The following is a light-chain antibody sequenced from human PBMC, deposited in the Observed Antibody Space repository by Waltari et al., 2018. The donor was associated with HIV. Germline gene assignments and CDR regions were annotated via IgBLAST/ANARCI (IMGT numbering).Light chain of an antibody. J-gene: IGLJ3*02. V-gene: IGLV1-44*01. CDR3: AAWDDSLPGWV. CDR1: SSNIGSKN. CDR2: SDD. Sequence: QSVLTQPPSASGTPGQRVTIFCSGSSSNIGSKNVNWYQQVPGTATKLLIYSDDQRPSGVPDRFSGSKSGTSASLAISGPQSEDEADYYCAAWDDSLPGWVFGGGTKLTVL.